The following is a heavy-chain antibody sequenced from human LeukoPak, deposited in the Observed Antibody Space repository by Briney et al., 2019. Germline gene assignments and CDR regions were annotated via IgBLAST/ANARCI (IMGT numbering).Heavy chain of an antibody. CDR1: GFTFRSDW. V-gene: IGHV3-74*01. CDR2: LNPDGSTT. J-gene: IGHJ4*02. CDR3: ARDRKSGESSEIDF. D-gene: IGHD3-10*01. Sequence: GGSLRLSCAASGFTFRSDWMHWVRQVPGKGLVWVSRLNPDGSTTDYADSVKGRFTISRDNAKNTLYLQMNSLRAEDTAVYYCARDRKSGESSEIDFWGQGTLVTVSS.